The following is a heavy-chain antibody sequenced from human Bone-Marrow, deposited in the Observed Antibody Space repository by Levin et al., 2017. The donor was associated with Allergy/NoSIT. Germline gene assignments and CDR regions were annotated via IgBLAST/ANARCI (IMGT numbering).Heavy chain of an antibody. V-gene: IGHV3-33*06. D-gene: IGHD4-17*01. CDR1: GFTFRNSG. CDR3: AKAGTTVMLDYSYLDV. CDR2: IWFDGNKK. Sequence: GESLKISCAASGFTFRNSGMHWVRQAPGKGLEWVAVIWFDGNKKYYVDSVKGRFTISREYSKNTLFLQMNSLRVEDTARYYCAKAGTTVMLDYSYLDVWGEGTAVTVSS. J-gene: IGHJ6*03.